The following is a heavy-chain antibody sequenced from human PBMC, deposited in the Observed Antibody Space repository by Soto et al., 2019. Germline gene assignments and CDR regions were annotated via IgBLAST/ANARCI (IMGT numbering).Heavy chain of an antibody. CDR2: IYYSGST. J-gene: IGHJ4*02. V-gene: IGHV4-39*01. CDR3: ARRCTNGVCYATYFDY. D-gene: IGHD2-8*01. Sequence: SETLSLTCTVSGGSISSSSYYWGCIRQPPGKGLEWIGSIYYSGSTYYNPSLKSRVTISVDTSKNQFSLKLSSVTAADTAVYYCARRCTNGVCYATYFDYWGQGTLVTVSS. CDR1: GGSISSSSYY.